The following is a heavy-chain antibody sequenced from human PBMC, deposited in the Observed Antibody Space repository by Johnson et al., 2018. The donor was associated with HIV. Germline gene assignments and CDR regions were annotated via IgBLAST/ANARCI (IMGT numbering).Heavy chain of an antibody. CDR1: GFIFSSYD. J-gene: IGHJ3*02. V-gene: IGHV3-13*01. CDR3: ARGRGWWLQLGGAFDI. CDR2: IGTAGDT. Sequence: MLLVESGGGLVQPGGSLRLSCAASGFIFSSYDMHWVRQATGKGLEWVSAIGTAGDTYYPGSVKGRFTISRENAKNSLYLQRNSLRAEDTAIYYCARGRGWWLQLGGAFDIWGQGTMVTVSS. D-gene: IGHD5-24*01.